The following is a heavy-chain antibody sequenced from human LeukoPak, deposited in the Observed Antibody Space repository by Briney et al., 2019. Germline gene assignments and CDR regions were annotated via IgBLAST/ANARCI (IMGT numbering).Heavy chain of an antibody. CDR3: AKLLTPNYDSSFSSNY. J-gene: IGHJ4*02. CDR2: ISGSGGST. Sequence: GGSLRLSCAASGFTFSSYAMSRVRQAPGKGLEWVSVISGSGGSTYYADSVKGRFTISRDNSKNTLYLQMNSLRAEDTAVYYCAKLLTPNYDSSFSSNYWGQGTLVTVSS. D-gene: IGHD3-22*01. CDR1: GFTFSSYA. V-gene: IGHV3-23*01.